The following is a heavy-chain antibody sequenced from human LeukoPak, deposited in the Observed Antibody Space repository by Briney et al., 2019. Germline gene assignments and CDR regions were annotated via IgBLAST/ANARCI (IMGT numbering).Heavy chain of an antibody. V-gene: IGHV1-2*02. CDR1: GYTFTSYG. Sequence: GASVKVSCKASGYTFTSYGISWVRQAPGQGLEWMGWINPNSGGTNYAQKFQGRVTMTRDTSISTAYMELSRLRSDDTAVYYCARGRQQLVLGYWGQGTLVTVSS. CDR3: ARGRQQLVLGY. CDR2: INPNSGGT. D-gene: IGHD6-13*01. J-gene: IGHJ4*02.